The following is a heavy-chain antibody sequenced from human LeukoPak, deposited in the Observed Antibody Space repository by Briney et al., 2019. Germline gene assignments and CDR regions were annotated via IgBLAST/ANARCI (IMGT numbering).Heavy chain of an antibody. CDR1: GGSFSGYY. V-gene: IGHV4-34*01. D-gene: IGHD2-15*01. CDR3: ASLVVGYRDAFDI. Sequence: SQTLSLTCAVYGGSFSGYYWRWIRQPPGKGLEWIGEINHSGSTNYNPSLKSRVTMSVDTSKNQFSLKLSSVTAADTAVYYCASLVVGYRDAFDIWGQGTMVTVSS. J-gene: IGHJ3*02. CDR2: INHSGST.